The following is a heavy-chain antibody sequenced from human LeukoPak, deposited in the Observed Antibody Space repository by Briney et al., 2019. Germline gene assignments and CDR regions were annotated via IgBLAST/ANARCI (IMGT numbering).Heavy chain of an antibody. CDR1: GFTSSSYS. J-gene: IGHJ5*02. Sequence: GGSLRLSCAASGFTSSSYSMNWVRQAPGKGLEWVSSISSSSSYIYYADSVKGRFTISRDNAKNSLYLQMNSLRAEDTAVYYCARDSEQWLVNWFDPWGQGTLVTVSS. CDR3: ARDSEQWLVNWFDP. V-gene: IGHV3-21*01. CDR2: ISSSSSYI. D-gene: IGHD6-19*01.